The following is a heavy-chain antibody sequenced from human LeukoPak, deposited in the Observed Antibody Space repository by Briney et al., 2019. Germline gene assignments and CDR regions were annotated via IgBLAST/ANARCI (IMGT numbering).Heavy chain of an antibody. CDR2: IKQDGNEK. CDR1: GFTFRTYW. CDR3: AKPTQRGWAAAGIGSDI. Sequence: GGSLRLSCAASGFTFRTYWMSWVRQAPGKGLEWVANIKQDGNEKYYVDSVKGRFTISRDNAKNSLDLQMNSLRAEDTAVYYCAKPTQRGWAAAGIGSDIWGQGTMVTVSS. D-gene: IGHD6-13*01. V-gene: IGHV3-7*03. J-gene: IGHJ3*02.